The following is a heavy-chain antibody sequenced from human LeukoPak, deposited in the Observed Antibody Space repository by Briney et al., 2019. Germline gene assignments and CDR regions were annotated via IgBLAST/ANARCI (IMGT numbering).Heavy chain of an antibody. D-gene: IGHD3-10*01. CDR1: GGTFSSYA. CDR2: IIPIFGTA. V-gene: IGHV1-69*13. J-gene: IGHJ6*02. Sequence: SVKVSCKASGGTFSSYAISWVRQAPGQGLEWMGGIIPIFGTANYAQKFQGRVTITADESTSTACMELSSLRSEDTAVYYCAREGFGESKSYYYYGMDVWGQGTTVTVSS. CDR3: AREGFGESKSYYYYGMDV.